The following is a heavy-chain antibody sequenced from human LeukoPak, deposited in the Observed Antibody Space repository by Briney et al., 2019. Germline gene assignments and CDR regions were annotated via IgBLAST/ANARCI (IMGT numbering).Heavy chain of an antibody. Sequence: PGGSLRLSCAASGFTFSDYYMSWIRQAPGKGLEWVSYISSSGSTIYYADSVKGRFTISRDNAKNSLYLQMNSLRAEDTAVYYCAREKGIVVVPAPMPSHKWFDPWGQGTLVTVSS. CDR1: GFTFSDYY. CDR2: ISSSGSTI. CDR3: AREKGIVVVPAPMPSHKWFDP. V-gene: IGHV3-11*01. D-gene: IGHD2-2*01. J-gene: IGHJ5*02.